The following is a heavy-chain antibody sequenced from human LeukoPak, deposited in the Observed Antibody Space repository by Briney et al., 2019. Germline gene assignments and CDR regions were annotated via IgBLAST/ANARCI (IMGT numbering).Heavy chain of an antibody. V-gene: IGHV3-23*01. CDR1: GFTFSSYA. CDR3: AKYGPQDSGSSHFDY. CDR2: IRDSGSST. J-gene: IGHJ4*02. Sequence: GGSLRLSCAATGFTFSSYAMSWVRQAPGKGLEWVSAIRDSGSSTHYADSVKGRFTTSRDNSKNTLFLQMNSLRAEDTAIYYCAKYGPQDSGSSHFDYWGQGALVTVSS. D-gene: IGHD1-26*01.